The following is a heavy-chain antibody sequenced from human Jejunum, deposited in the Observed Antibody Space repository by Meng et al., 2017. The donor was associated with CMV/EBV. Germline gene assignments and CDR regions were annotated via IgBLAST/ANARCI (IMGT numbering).Heavy chain of an antibody. CDR3: ARDPYGGNSGIDF. CDR2: IYYSGNT. Sequence: SGGSIRLDAHSWRWIRQQPGKGLEWIGYIYYSGNTFYNPSLKSRVTMSVDTSKNQFSLKLSSVTAADTAVYYCARDPYGGNSGIDFWGQGTLVTVSS. J-gene: IGHJ4*02. CDR1: GGSIRLDAHS. V-gene: IGHV4-31*02. D-gene: IGHD4-23*01.